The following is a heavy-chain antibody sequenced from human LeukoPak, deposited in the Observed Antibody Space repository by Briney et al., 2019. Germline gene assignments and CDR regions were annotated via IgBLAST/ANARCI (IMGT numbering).Heavy chain of an antibody. Sequence: PGRSLRLSCAASGFTFSSYAMHWVRQAPGKGLEWVAVISYDGSNKYYADSVKGRFTISRDNSTNTLYLQMNSLRAEDTAVYYCASWELLDYWGQGTLVTVSS. J-gene: IGHJ4*02. CDR1: GFTFSSYA. D-gene: IGHD1-26*01. CDR3: ASWELLDY. V-gene: IGHV3-30*04. CDR2: ISYDGSNK.